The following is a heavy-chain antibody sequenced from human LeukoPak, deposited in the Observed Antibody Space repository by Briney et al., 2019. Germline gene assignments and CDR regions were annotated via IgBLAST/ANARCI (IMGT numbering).Heavy chain of an antibody. Sequence: PGGSLRLSCAASGFTFDSYAMNWVRQPPGKGLEWVSTITTNGETTHYADSVKGRFTISRDNSKNTVYLQMNSLRVKDTAIYYCAKLWEPDWGQGSLVSVSS. CDR3: AKLWEPD. CDR1: GFTFDSYA. J-gene: IGHJ4*02. D-gene: IGHD1-26*01. V-gene: IGHV3-23*01. CDR2: ITTNGETT.